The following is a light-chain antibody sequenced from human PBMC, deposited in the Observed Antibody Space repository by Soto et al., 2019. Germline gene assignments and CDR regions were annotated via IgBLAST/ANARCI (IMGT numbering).Light chain of an antibody. V-gene: IGKV3-15*01. J-gene: IGKJ2*01. CDR1: ESVSSN. CDR3: QQYNNWYT. Sequence: IEMTQSPATLSVSPGERATLFCRASESVSSNLAWYQQKRGQAPRLLIYGASTRATGIPARFSGSGSGTEFTLTISSLQSEDFAVYYCQQYNNWYTFGQGTKLEIK. CDR2: GAS.